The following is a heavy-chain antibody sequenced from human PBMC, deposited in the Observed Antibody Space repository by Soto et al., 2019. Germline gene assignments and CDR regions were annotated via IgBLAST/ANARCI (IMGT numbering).Heavy chain of an antibody. Sequence: ASVKVSCKASGYTFTSYAMHWVRQAPGQRLEWMGWINAGNGNTKYSQKFQGRVTITRDTSASTAYMELSSLRSEDTAVYYCARARLVVTAPDYWGQGTLVTVSS. CDR2: INAGNGNT. D-gene: IGHD2-21*02. V-gene: IGHV1-3*01. CDR1: GYTFTSYA. CDR3: ARARLVVTAPDY. J-gene: IGHJ4*02.